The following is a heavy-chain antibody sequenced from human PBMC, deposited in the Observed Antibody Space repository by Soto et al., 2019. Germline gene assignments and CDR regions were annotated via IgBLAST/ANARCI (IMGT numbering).Heavy chain of an antibody. J-gene: IGHJ3*01. V-gene: IGHV3-48*01. CDR1: GFTFSSYS. Sequence: GSLRLSCAASGFTFSSYSMNWVRQAPGKGLEWVSYISSSSSTIYYADSVKGRFTISRDNAKNSLYLQMNSLRAEDTAVYYCAREELFFYMITYPLNAFDFWCQGTMVTVSS. D-gene: IGHD3-16*01. CDR3: AREELFFYMITYPLNAFDF. CDR2: ISSSSSTI.